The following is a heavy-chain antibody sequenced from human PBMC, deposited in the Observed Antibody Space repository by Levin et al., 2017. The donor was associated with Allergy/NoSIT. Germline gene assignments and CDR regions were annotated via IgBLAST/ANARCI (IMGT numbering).Heavy chain of an antibody. Sequence: SLKISCAASGFTFDDYAMHWVRQAPGKGLEWVSGISWNSGSIGYADSVKGRFTISRDNAKNSLYLQMNSLRAEDTALYYCAKDIDGGSYYYYYGMDGWGQGTTVTVSS. CDR1: GFTFDDYA. CDR2: ISWNSGSI. V-gene: IGHV3-9*01. J-gene: IGHJ6*02. D-gene: IGHD2-15*01. CDR3: AKDIDGGSYYYYYGMDG.